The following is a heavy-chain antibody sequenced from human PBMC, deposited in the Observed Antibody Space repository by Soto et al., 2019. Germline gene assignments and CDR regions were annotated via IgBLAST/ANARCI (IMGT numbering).Heavy chain of an antibody. V-gene: IGHV1-2*02. D-gene: IGHD6-13*01. J-gene: IGHJ5*02. CDR2: INTDNGGA. CDR3: AKERGSNSLHPSYNWFDT. CDR1: GYIFTDYH. Sequence: QVQLVQSGAEVKKPGASVKVSCKASGYIFTDYHIQWVRQAPGQGLEFMGWINTDNGGAGSAQQFQGRVTVTRDTSITTVYLELSNLRSDDTAVYFCAKERGSNSLHPSYNWFDTWGQGTLITVSS.